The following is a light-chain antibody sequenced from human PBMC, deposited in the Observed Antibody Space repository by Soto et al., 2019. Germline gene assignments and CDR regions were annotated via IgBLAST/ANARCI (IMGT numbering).Light chain of an antibody. J-gene: IGKJ4*01. V-gene: IGKV3-20*01. CDR3: QQSYITPLT. CDR1: QTVGTNF. CDR2: GAS. Sequence: EIVLTQSPGTLSLSPGETATLSCRASQTVGTNFLAWYQQKPGQAPRLLIYGASSRATGIPDRFSGSGSGTDFTLTISSLQPEDFATYYCQQSYITPLTFGGGTKVDIK.